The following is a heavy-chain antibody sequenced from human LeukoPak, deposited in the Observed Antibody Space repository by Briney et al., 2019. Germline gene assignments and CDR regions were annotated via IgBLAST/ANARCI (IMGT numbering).Heavy chain of an antibody. CDR2: INHSGST. CDR1: GGSFSGYY. J-gene: IGHJ6*03. CDR3: ARGPQPKKSGYSSGWPLCMDV. Sequence: PETLSLTCAVYGGSFSGYYWSWIRQPPGKGLEWIGEINHSGSTNYNPSLKSRVPLSVDTPKHQFSLKLSPETTADTAVYYCARGPQPKKSGYSSGWPLCMDVWGKGTTVTVSS. D-gene: IGHD6-19*01. V-gene: IGHV4-34*01.